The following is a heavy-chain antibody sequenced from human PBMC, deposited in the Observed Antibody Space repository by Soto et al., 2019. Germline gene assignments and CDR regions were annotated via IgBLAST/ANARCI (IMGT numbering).Heavy chain of an antibody. V-gene: IGHV2-5*02. CDR2: IYWDDDK. D-gene: IGHD3-22*01. CDR3: AHQRIYYYDSRVEYFQH. Sequence: QITLKESGPTLVKPTQTLTLTCTFSGFSLSTSGVGVGWIRQPPGKALEWLALIYWDDDKRYHPSLKSRLTITNDTSKNLVVLTMTNMDPVDTATYYCAHQRIYYYDSRVEYFQHWGQGTLVTVSS. CDR1: GFSLSTSGVG. J-gene: IGHJ1*01.